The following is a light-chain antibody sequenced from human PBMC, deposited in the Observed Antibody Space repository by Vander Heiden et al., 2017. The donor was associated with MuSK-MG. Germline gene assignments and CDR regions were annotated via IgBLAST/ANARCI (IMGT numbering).Light chain of an antibody. CDR1: SSDVGSYNL. CDR2: EGS. J-gene: IGLJ2*01. CDR3: CSYAGSSTFAV. Sequence: QSALTPPASVSGSPGQSITISCTGTSSDVGSYNLVSWYQQHPGKAPKLMIDEGSKRPSGVSNRFSGSKSGNTASLTISGLQAEDEADYYCCSYAGSSTFAVFGGGTKLTVL. V-gene: IGLV2-23*03.